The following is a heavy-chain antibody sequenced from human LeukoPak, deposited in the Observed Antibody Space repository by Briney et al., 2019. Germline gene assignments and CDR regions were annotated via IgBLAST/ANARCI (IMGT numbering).Heavy chain of an antibody. CDR1: GFTFSSYG. CDR2: ISYDGSNK. J-gene: IGHJ3*02. V-gene: IGHV3-30*18. Sequence: QPGGSLRLSCAASGFTFSSYGMHWVRQAPGKGLEGVAVISYDGSNKYYAVSVKGRFTISRDNSKNTLYLQMNSLRAEDTAVYYCAKAILVGATWAYDAFDIWGQGTMVTVSS. CDR3: AKAILVGATWAYDAFDI. D-gene: IGHD1-26*01.